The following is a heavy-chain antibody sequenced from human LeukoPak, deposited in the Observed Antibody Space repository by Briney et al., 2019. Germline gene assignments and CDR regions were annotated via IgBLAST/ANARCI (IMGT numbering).Heavy chain of an antibody. CDR3: ALYAPEIWFDP. V-gene: IGHV5-51*01. D-gene: IGHD2-8*01. CDR2: IQPDDSDT. J-gene: IGHJ5*02. Sequence: GESLQISGQGSGYSFTNYWIGWVRQRPGKGLEWMAIIQPDDSDTRYSPSFQGQVTVSADKSVNTAYLRWDSLKASDTAMYSFALYAPEIWFDPWGQGTLVTVSS. CDR1: GYSFTNYW.